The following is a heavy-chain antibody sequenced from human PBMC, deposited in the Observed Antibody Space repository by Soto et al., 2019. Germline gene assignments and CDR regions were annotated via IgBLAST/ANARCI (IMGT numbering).Heavy chain of an antibody. J-gene: IGHJ4*02. V-gene: IGHV3-7*01. Sequence: GVSLRLSCAASGFTFSGSWMNWVRQAPGKGLEWVAYISADGSEKNHVDSVKGRFTISRDNAKNSLYLQMNSLRAEDTAVYYCAKQPRRRDSWGQRTLGTVSS. CDR1: GFTFSGSW. CDR2: ISADGSEK. CDR3: AKQPRRRDS. D-gene: IGHD6-6*01.